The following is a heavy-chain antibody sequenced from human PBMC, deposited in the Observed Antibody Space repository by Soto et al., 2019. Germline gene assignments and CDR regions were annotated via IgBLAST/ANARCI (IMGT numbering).Heavy chain of an antibody. CDR1: GFTFSSYS. J-gene: IGHJ4*02. Sequence: EVQLVESGGGLVQPGGSLRLSCAASGFTFSSYSMNWVRQAPGKGPEWVSSISSSSSYIYYADSVKGRFTISRDNAKNSLYLQMNSLRAEDTAVYYCARDLYSSSARYFDYWGQGTLVTVSS. CDR2: ISSSSSYI. V-gene: IGHV3-21*01. CDR3: ARDLYSSSARYFDY. D-gene: IGHD6-6*01.